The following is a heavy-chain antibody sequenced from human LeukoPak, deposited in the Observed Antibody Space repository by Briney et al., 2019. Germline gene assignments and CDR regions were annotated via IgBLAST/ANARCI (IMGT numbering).Heavy chain of an antibody. CDR1: GGSISSGGYS. V-gene: IGHV4-30-2*01. D-gene: IGHD1-26*01. CDR3: ARFGGSYSDY. J-gene: IGHJ4*02. CDR2: IYHSGST. Sequence: SETLSLTCAVSGGSISSGGYSWSWIRQPPGKGLEWIGYIYHSGSTYYNQSLKSRVTISVDRSKNQFSLKLSSVTAADTAVYYCARFGGSYSDYWGQGTLVTVSS.